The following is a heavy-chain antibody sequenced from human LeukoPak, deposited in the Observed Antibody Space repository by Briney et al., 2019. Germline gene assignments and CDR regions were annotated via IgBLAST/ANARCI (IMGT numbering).Heavy chain of an antibody. D-gene: IGHD6-13*01. Sequence: SETLSLTCTASGGSISSYYWCWIRQPPGKGREWIGCIYYSGTTNYNPSLKSRVTISVDTSKNQFSLKLSSVTAADTAVYYCARHERYSSNWFFFDYWGQGSLVTVSS. V-gene: IGHV4-59*01. J-gene: IGHJ4*02. CDR3: ARHERYSSNWFFFDY. CDR1: GGSISSYY. CDR2: IYYSGTT.